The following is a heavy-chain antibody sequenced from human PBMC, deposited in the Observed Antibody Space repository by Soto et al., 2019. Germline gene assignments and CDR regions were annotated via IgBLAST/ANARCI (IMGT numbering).Heavy chain of an antibody. D-gene: IGHD3-10*01. V-gene: IGHV4-59*01. CDR2: IYYSGST. CDR3: ARTYYYGSGSLYYFDY. Sequence: SETLSLTCAVSGGSISSYYWSWIRQPPGKGLEWIGYIYYSGSTNYNPSLKSRVTISVDTSKNQFSLKLSSVTAADTAVYYCARTYYYGSGSLYYFDYWGQGTLVTVSS. CDR1: GGSISSYY. J-gene: IGHJ4*02.